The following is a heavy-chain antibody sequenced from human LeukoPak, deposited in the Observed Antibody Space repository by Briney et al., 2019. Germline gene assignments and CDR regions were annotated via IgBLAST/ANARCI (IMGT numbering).Heavy chain of an antibody. CDR1: GGSISSSYYS. V-gene: IGHV4-39*01. J-gene: IGHJ4*02. D-gene: IGHD2-2*01. CDR2: LYYSGWST. CDR3: ARLGCSSASCYPGN. Sequence: PSGTLSLTCTVSGGSISSSYYSWGWVRQPPGKGLGWIGSLYYSGWSTYYNPSLKSRVTISVDTSKNQFSLKLNSVTAADTAVYYCARLGCSSASCYPGNWGQGTLVTVSS.